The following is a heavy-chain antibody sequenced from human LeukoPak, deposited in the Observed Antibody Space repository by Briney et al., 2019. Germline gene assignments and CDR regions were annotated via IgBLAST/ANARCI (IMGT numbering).Heavy chain of an antibody. CDR1: GFTFSSYA. D-gene: IGHD6-13*01. Sequence: PGGSLRLSCAASGFTFSSYAMSWVRQAPGKGLEWVSAISGSGGSTYYADSVKGRFTISRDNSENTLYLQMNSLRAEDTAVYYCARHPGYSSSWSPLFDYWGQGTLVTVSS. CDR2: ISGSGGST. J-gene: IGHJ4*02. CDR3: ARHPGYSSSWSPLFDY. V-gene: IGHV3-23*01.